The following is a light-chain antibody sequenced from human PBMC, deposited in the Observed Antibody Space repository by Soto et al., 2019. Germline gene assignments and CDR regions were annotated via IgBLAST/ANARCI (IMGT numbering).Light chain of an antibody. CDR1: SSDVGGSNY. V-gene: IGLV2-11*01. J-gene: IGLJ1*01. CDR3: CSYVRGDTFGNV. Sequence: QSALTQPHSVSGSPGQSVAISCTGTSSDVGGSNYVSWYQQHPGKAPKVMIYDVSKRSSGVPDRFSGSKSGNTASLTISGLQAEDEADYYCCSYVRGDTFGNVFGTGTKVTVL. CDR2: DVS.